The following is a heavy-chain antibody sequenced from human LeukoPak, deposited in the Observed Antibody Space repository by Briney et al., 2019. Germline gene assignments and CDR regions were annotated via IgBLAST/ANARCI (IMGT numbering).Heavy chain of an antibody. CDR3: ARDGLDYYDSSGYSRRRLYNWFDP. Sequence: GGSLRLSCAASGFTFSSYGMHWVRQAPGKGPEWVAVIWYDGSNKYYADSVKGRFTISRDNSKNTLYLQMNSLRAEDTAVYYCARDGLDYYDSSGYSRRRLYNWFDPWGQGTLVTVSS. V-gene: IGHV3-33*01. J-gene: IGHJ5*02. CDR2: IWYDGSNK. D-gene: IGHD3-22*01. CDR1: GFTFSSYG.